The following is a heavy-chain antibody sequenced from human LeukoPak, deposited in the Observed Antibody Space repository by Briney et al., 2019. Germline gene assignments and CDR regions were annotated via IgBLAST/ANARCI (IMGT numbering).Heavy chain of an antibody. CDR1: GGSISSYY. CDR2: IYTSGST. V-gene: IGHV4-4*07. Sequence: SETLSLTCTVSGGSISSYYWSWIRQPAGKGLEWIGRIYTSGSTNYNPSLKSRVTISVDKSKNQFSLKLSSVTAADTAVYYCARAIVVVPAARTSYWYFDLWGCGTLVTVSS. J-gene: IGHJ2*01. CDR3: ARAIVVVPAARTSYWYFDL. D-gene: IGHD2-2*01.